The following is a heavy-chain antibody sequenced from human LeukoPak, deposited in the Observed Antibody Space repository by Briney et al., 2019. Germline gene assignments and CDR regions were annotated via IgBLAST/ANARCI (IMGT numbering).Heavy chain of an antibody. J-gene: IGHJ4*02. D-gene: IGHD6-6*01. Sequence: ASVKVSCKASGYTFTGYYMHWVRQAPGQGLEWMGRINPNSGGTNYAQKFQGRVTMTRDTSISTAYMELSRLRSDDTAVYYCARESGIAARPAWNLGYWGQGTLVTVSS. CDR1: GYTFTGYY. CDR3: ARESGIAARPAWNLGY. V-gene: IGHV1-2*06. CDR2: INPNSGGT.